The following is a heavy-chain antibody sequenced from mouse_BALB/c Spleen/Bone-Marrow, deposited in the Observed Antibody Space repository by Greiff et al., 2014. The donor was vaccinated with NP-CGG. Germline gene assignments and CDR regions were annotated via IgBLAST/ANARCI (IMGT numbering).Heavy chain of an antibody. CDR2: INPYNDGT. CDR1: GYTFTSYV. Sequence: EVQLQQSGPEPVKPGASVKMSCKASGYTFTSYVMHWVKQKPGQGLEWIGYINPYNDGTKYNEKFKGKATLTSDKSSSTAYMELSSLTSEDSAVYYCARGGRYDGFAYWGQGTLVTVSA. CDR3: ARGGRYDGFAY. D-gene: IGHD2-14*01. V-gene: IGHV1-14*01. J-gene: IGHJ3*01.